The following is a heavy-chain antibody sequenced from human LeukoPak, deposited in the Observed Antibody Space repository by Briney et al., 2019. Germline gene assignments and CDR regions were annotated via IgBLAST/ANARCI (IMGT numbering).Heavy chain of an antibody. V-gene: IGHV1-2*02. CDR3: ARLSDSSLLDY. J-gene: IGHJ4*02. Sequence: ASVKVSCKASGYSFTNYYITWVRQAPGQGLECMGWINPNSGGTNYAQKFQGRVTMTRDTSISTAYMELSRLRSDDTAVYYCARLSDSSLLDYWGQGTLVTVSS. CDR1: GYSFTNYY. D-gene: IGHD3-22*01. CDR2: INPNSGGT.